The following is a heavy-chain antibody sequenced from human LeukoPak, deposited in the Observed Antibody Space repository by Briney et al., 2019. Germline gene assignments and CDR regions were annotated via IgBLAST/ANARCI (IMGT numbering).Heavy chain of an antibody. CDR1: GFTFSSYA. V-gene: IGHV3-23*01. J-gene: IGHJ5*02. CDR3: AKMYYYDSSGPNWFDP. D-gene: IGHD3-22*01. Sequence: PGGSLRLSCAASGFTFSSYAMSWVRQAPGKGLEWVSAISGSGGSTYYADSVKGRFTISRDNSKNTLYLQMNSLRAEDTAVYYCAKMYYYDSSGPNWFDPWGQGTLVTVSS. CDR2: ISGSGGST.